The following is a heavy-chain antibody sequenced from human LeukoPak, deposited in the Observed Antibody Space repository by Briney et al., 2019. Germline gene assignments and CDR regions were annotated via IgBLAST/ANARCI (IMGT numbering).Heavy chain of an antibody. CDR1: GGSISSSNW. V-gene: IGHV4-4*02. Sequence: SETLSLTCAVSGGSISSSNWWSWVRQPPGKGLEWIGEIYHSGSTNYNPSLKSRVTISVDKSKNQFSLKLSSVTAADTAVYYCARRRLVGATTYDAFDIWGQGTMVTVSS. D-gene: IGHD1-26*01. CDR2: IYHSGST. J-gene: IGHJ3*02. CDR3: ARRRLVGATTYDAFDI.